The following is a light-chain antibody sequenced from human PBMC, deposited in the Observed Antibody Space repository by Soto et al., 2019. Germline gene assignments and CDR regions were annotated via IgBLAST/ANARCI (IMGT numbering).Light chain of an antibody. V-gene: IGKV3D-15*01. CDR1: QSVGSN. Sequence: EIVMTQSPATLSVSPGERATVSCRASQSVGSNLAWYQQKPAQPPRLLIYGSSTRASGIPARFTGSGSGTEFTLTISSLQYEDFEVYYFQQYNNWPPYTFGQGTKLDIK. CDR2: GSS. CDR3: QQYNNWPPYT. J-gene: IGKJ2*01.